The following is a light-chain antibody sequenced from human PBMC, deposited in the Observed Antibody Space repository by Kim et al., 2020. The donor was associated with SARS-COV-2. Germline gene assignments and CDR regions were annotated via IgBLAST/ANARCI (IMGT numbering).Light chain of an antibody. CDR1: SGDVGRYNY. J-gene: IGLJ1*01. CDR2: GVT. Sequence: QAVTSSCTGTSGDVGRYNYVSWYQHKLPGKAPILLIHGVTERPSGVPDRFSGSKSGNTASLTISGLQAEDDADYYCCSAAGGNTYVFGPGTKVTVL. V-gene: IGLV2-11*03. CDR3: CSAAGGNTYV.